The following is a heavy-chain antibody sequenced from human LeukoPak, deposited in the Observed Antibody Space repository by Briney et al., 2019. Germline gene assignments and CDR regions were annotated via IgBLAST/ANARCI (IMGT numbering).Heavy chain of an antibody. J-gene: IGHJ5*02. D-gene: IGHD3-3*01. Sequence: ASVKVSCKASGGTFISYAISWVRQAPGQGLEWMGGIIPIFGTANYAQKFQGRVTITADESTRTASMEPSSLTSEEPDVYYCACGRDHYDFGSHSGFDPWGPGTLVTVSS. CDR1: GGTFISYA. CDR3: ACGRDHYDFGSHSGFDP. V-gene: IGHV1-69*13. CDR2: IIPIFGTA.